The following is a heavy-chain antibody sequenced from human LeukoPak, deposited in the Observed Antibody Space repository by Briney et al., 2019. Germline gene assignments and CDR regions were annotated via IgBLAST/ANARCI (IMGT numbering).Heavy chain of an antibody. J-gene: IGHJ4*01. V-gene: IGHV4-31*03. CDR1: GGASSSAGSY. CDR3: ASRYIESKVEDY. Sequence: PSETLCLTCTVSGGASSSAGSYWSWIRQHPGKGLEWIGYIYYSGSTYYNPSLKSRVTISRDTSKNQFSLNLSSVTAADTAVYYCASRYIESKVEDYWGDGTLGTVSP. D-gene: IGHD3-16*02. CDR2: IYYSGST.